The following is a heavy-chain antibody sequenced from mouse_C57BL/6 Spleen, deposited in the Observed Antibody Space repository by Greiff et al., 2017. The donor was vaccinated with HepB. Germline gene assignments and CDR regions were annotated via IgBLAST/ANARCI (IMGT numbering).Heavy chain of an antibody. D-gene: IGHD2-4*01. CDR3: TREGDYDGWFAY. CDR1: GYTFTDYE. V-gene: IGHV1-15*01. J-gene: IGHJ3*01. Sequence: VQLQQSGAELVRPGASVTLSCKASGYTFTDYEMHWVKQTPVHGLEWIGAIDPETGGTAYNQKFKGKAILTADKSSSPAYMELRSLTSEDSAVYYCTREGDYDGWFAYWGQGTLVTVSA. CDR2: IDPETGGT.